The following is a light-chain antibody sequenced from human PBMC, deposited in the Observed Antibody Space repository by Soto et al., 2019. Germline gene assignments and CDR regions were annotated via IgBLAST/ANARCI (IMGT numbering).Light chain of an antibody. CDR2: EVS. CDR1: SSDIGGYDF. J-gene: IGLJ1*01. Sequence: QSVLTQPASVSGSPGQSLTISCIGTSSDIGGYDFVSWYRQQPGKAPKLLIYEVSHRTSGVSSRFSASKSGNTASLTISGLQAEDEGDYYCSSYTISSTTVFGTGTKLTVL. V-gene: IGLV2-14*01. CDR3: SSYTISSTTV.